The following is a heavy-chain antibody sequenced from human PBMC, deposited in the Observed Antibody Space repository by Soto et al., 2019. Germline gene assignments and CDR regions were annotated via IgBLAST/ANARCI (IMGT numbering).Heavy chain of an antibody. V-gene: IGHV1-45*02. J-gene: IGHJ4*02. Sequence: ASVKVSCKASGGTFTYRYLHWVRQAPGQALEWMGWITPFNGNTNYAQKFQDRVTITRDRSMSTAYMELSSLRSEDTAMYYCATSIQLWSPWDYWGQGTLVTVSS. CDR3: ATSIQLWSPWDY. CDR2: ITPFNGNT. CDR1: GGTFTYRY. D-gene: IGHD5-18*01.